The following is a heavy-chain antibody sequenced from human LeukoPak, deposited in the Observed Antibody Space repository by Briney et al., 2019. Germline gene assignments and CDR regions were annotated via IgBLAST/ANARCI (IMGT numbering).Heavy chain of an antibody. CDR1: GYTFTNYG. D-gene: IGHD2-2*01. CDR3: ARVPPSAHQLLSSDY. V-gene: IGHV1-18*04. J-gene: IGHJ4*02. CDR2: ISANNGET. Sequence: ASLMVSCKASGYTFTNYGISWVRQAPGQGLEWMAWISANNGETRYAQNLQGRVTMTTDTSTSTAYMELGSLRSDDTAVYYCARVPPSAHQLLSSDYWGQGTQVTVSS.